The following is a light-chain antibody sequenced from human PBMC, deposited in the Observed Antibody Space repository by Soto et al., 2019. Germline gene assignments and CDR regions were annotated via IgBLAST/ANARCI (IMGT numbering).Light chain of an antibody. CDR2: GAS. J-gene: IGKJ2*01. CDR3: QQYGSSLMYT. Sequence: EIVLTQSPGTLSLSPGERATLSCRARQTVSSTYLACYQQKPGQAPRLLIYGASSRATGIPDRFSASGSGTDFTLTFSRLEPEDFAVYYCQQYGSSLMYTFGQGTKLEIK. CDR1: QTVSSTY. V-gene: IGKV3-20*01.